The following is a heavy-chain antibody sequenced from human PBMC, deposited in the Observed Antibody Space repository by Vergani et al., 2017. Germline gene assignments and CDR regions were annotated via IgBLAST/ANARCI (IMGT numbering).Heavy chain of an antibody. CDR3: ASDYPKQDYYGSGTWGAFDI. Sequence: QVQLVQSGAEVKKPGSSVKVSCKASGGTFSSYTISWVRQAPGQGLEWMGRIIPILGIANYAQKFQGRVTITADKSTSTAYMELSSLRSEDTAVYYCASDYPKQDYYGSGTWGAFDIWGQGTMVTVSS. D-gene: IGHD3-10*01. V-gene: IGHV1-69*02. CDR2: IIPILGIA. CDR1: GGTFSSYT. J-gene: IGHJ3*02.